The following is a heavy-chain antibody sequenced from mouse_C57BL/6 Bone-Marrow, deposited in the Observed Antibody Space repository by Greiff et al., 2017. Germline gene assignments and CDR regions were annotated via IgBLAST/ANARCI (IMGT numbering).Heavy chain of an antibody. J-gene: IGHJ3*01. D-gene: IGHD1-1*01. Sequence: QVQLQQPGAELVKPGASVKMSCKASGYTFTSYWITWVKQRPGQGLEWIGDIYPGSGSNNYNEKFKSKATLTVDTSSSTAYRQLSSLTSEDSAVYYCARMGYGSSPFAYWGQGTLVTVSA. CDR2: IYPGSGSN. CDR1: GYTFTSYW. CDR3: ARMGYGSSPFAY. V-gene: IGHV1-55*01.